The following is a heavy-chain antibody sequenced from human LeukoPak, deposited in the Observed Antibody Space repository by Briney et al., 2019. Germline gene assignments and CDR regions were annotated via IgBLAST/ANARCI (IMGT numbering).Heavy chain of an antibody. V-gene: IGHV3-23*01. D-gene: IGHD5-24*01. Sequence: GGSLRLSCAASGFTFSSYAMSWVRQAPGKGLEWVSAISGSGGSTYYADSVKGRFTISRDNSKNTLYLQMNSPRAENTAVYYCARGRDGYNFDYWGQGTLVTVSS. CDR2: ISGSGGST. J-gene: IGHJ4*02. CDR3: ARGRDGYNFDY. CDR1: GFTFSSYA.